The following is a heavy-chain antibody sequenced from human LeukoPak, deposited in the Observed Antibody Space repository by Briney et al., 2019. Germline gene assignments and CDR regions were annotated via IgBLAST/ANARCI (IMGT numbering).Heavy chain of an antibody. CDR2: IIPIFGTA. CDR3: ASQWLVGYYFDY. J-gene: IGHJ4*02. D-gene: IGHD6-19*01. V-gene: IGHV1-69*13. CDR1: GGTFSSYA. Sequence: SVKVSCKASGGTFSSYAISWVRQAPGQGLEWMGGIIPIFGTANYAQKFQGRVTITADESTSTAYMELSSLRSEDTAVYYCASQWLVGYYFDYWGQGTLVTVSS.